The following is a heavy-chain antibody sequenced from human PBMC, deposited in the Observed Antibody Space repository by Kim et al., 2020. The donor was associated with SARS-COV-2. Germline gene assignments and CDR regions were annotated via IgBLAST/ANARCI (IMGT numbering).Heavy chain of an antibody. Sequence: YYNPSLKSRVTISVDTSKNQFSLKLSSVTAADAAVYYCARSPVPAAGADYWGQGTLVTVSS. V-gene: IGHV4-39*01. J-gene: IGHJ4*02. D-gene: IGHD2-2*01. CDR3: ARSPVPAAGADY.